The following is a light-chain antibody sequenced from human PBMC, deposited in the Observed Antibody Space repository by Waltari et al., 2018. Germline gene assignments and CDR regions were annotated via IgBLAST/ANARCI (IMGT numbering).Light chain of an antibody. V-gene: IGLV8-61*01. CDR1: SGPLSSPSS. J-gene: IGLJ3*02. Sequence: TVVTQEPSLSVSPGGTVTPTCALSSGPLSSPSSASCYPKSPGQAPRSLVYTANIPSSGVPDRFSGSVLGNKAVLIITGAQAEDESTYYCLLYMGSGIWVFGGGTKLTVL. CDR3: LLYMGSGIWV. CDR2: TAN.